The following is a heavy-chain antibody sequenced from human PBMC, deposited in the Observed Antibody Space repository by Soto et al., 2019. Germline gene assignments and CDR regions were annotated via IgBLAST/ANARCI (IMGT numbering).Heavy chain of an antibody. CDR3: ARDVVTEVAGRVNFFDP. CDR1: GFSLRTSG. J-gene: IGHJ5*02. CDR2: IWYDGTKR. V-gene: IGHV3-33*01. Sequence: GGSLRLSCAASGFSLRTSGMHWLRRAPGKGLEWVSFIWYDGTKRFYANSVKGRSTISKDNSNNILYLQMSGLRAEDTAVYYCARDVVTEVAGRVNFFDPWGQGNLVTVSS. D-gene: IGHD2-21*01.